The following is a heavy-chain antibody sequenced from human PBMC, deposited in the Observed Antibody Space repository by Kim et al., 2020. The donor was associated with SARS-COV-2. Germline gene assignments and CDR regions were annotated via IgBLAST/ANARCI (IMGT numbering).Heavy chain of an antibody. D-gene: IGHD3-10*01. Sequence: GGSLRLSCAASGFTFSSYAMSWVRQAPGKGLEWVSAISGSGGSTYYADSVKGRFTISIDNSKNTLYMQMNRLRAEDTAVYYCAKTVLLWFGELLSYWGQGTLVTVSS. V-gene: IGHV3-23*01. CDR3: AKTVLLWFGELLSY. CDR1: GFTFSSYA. CDR2: ISGSGGST. J-gene: IGHJ4*02.